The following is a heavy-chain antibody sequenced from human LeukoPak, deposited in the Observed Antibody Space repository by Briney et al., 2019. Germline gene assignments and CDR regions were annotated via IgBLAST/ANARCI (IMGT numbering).Heavy chain of an antibody. CDR2: I. J-gene: IGHJ1*01. V-gene: IGHV3-21*01. CDR1: GFTFSSYS. D-gene: IGHD3-22*01. Sequence: PGGSLRLSCAASGFTFSSYSMNWVRQAPGKGLEWVSSIKGRFTISRDNAKNSLYLQMNSLRAEDTAVYYCARDLKGQYYYDSSGHFQHWGQGTLVTVSS. CDR3: ARDLKGQYYYDSSGHFQH.